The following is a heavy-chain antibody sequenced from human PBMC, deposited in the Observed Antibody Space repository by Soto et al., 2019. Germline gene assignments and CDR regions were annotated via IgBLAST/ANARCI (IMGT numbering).Heavy chain of an antibody. CDR3: ARQPPPVATILGNFDY. D-gene: IGHD5-12*01. CDR2: IYYSGST. Sequence: SETLSLTCTVSGGSISSYYWSWIRQPPGKGLEWIGYIYYSGSTNYNPSLKSRVTISVDTSKNQFSLKLSSVTAADTAVYYCARQPPPVATILGNFDYWGKGTLVTVAS. V-gene: IGHV4-59*08. J-gene: IGHJ4*02. CDR1: GGSISSYY.